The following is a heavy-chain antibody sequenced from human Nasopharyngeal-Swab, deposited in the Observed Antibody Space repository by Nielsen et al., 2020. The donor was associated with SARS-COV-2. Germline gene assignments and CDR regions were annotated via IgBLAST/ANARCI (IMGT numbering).Heavy chain of an antibody. V-gene: IGHV3-21*01. CDR2: ISSSSSYI. Sequence: GGPLRPSCAASGSTFSSYSMNWVRQAPGKGLEWVSSISSSSSYIYYADSVKGRFTISRDNAKNSLYLQMNSLRAEDTAVYYCATGAGTTIYYYYGMDVWGQGTTVTVSS. J-gene: IGHJ6*02. CDR1: GSTFSSYS. CDR3: ATGAGTTIYYYYGMDV. D-gene: IGHD1-7*01.